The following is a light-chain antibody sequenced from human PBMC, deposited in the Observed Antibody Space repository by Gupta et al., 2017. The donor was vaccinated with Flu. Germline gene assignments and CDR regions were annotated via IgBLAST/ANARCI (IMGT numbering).Light chain of an antibody. Sequence: HSALTPPASVSGSPGQSITISCTGTSSDIGGYYYVSWFQQQPGKAPKLVLFDVSNRPSGVSNRFSGSKSGNTDSLTISGLQAEDEAVYYCSSYTSNNIVRFGGGTKLTVL. V-gene: IGLV2-14*03. CDR1: SSDIGGYYY. CDR3: SSYTSNNIVR. J-gene: IGLJ3*02. CDR2: DVS.